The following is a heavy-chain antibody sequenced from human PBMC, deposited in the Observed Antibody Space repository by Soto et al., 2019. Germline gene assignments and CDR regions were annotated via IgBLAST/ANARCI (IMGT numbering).Heavy chain of an antibody. CDR1: GFTFSSYG. CDR3: ARWIPPSVGRYYDKRDTHAFDI. CDR2: ISYDGSNK. V-gene: IGHV3-30*03. J-gene: IGHJ3*02. Sequence: PGGSLRLSCAASGFTFSSYGMHWVRQAPGKGLEWVAVISYDGSNKYYADSVKGRFTISRDNSKNTLYLQMNSLRAEDTAVYYCARWIPPSVGRYYDKRDTHAFDIWGQGTMVTVSS. D-gene: IGHD3-22*01.